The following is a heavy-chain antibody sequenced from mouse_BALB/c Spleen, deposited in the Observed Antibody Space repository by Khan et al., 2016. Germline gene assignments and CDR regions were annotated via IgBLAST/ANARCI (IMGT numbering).Heavy chain of an antibody. D-gene: IGHD2-1*01. CDR2: IYPGDGDT. CDR1: GYAFSRSW. V-gene: IGHV1-82*01. J-gene: IGHJ2*01. CDR3: ARVGGNQYYFDY. Sequence: VQLQESGPELVKPGASVKLSCKASGYAFSRSWMNWVKQRPGQGLEWIGRIYPGDGDTNYNGKFKGKATLSAEKSSSPAYMQLSSLTSVDSAVYFCARVGGNQYYFDYWGQGTTLTVSS.